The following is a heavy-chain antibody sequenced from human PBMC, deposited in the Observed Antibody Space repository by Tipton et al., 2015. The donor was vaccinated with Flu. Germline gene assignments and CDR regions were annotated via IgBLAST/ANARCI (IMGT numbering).Heavy chain of an antibody. V-gene: IGHV3-11*01. CDR2: ISDSGSSM. Sequence: SLRLSCAASGFTFSDYYMSWIRQAPGKGLEWVSFISDSGSSMFYADSVRGRFAISRDNANNLLYLQMNSLRAEDTAVYYCAREAITTDGWGQGTLVTVSS. CDR1: GFTFSDYY. D-gene: IGHD4-11*01. CDR3: AREAITTDG. J-gene: IGHJ4*02.